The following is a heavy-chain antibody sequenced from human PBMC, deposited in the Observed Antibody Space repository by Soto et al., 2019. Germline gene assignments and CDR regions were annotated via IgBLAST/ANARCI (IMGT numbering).Heavy chain of an antibody. Sequence: QVQLVESGGGVVQPGGSLRLSCVGSGFTFSSYAMHWVRRAPGRGLEWVAVIWYDGSSTFYVDSVRGRFTISRDNSKNTLYLQMDSLGADDTALYYCASDLVISTSWANTPDVWGQGTLVTVSS. J-gene: IGHJ4*02. V-gene: IGHV3-33*01. CDR2: IWYDGSST. D-gene: IGHD6-13*01. CDR1: GFTFSSYA. CDR3: ASDLVISTSWANTPDV.